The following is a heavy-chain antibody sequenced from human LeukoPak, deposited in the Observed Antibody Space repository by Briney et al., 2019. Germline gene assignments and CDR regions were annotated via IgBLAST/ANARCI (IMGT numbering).Heavy chain of an antibody. D-gene: IGHD5-12*01. Sequence: GSLRLSCATSGFSFSTQEMTWVRQAPGKGLEWVSYISSNSRTIYCADSVKGRFTISRDNTRNSVFLQLNSLRVEDTGFYYCARGSYTGFDLYFDYWGQGTLVTVSS. CDR2: ISSNSRTI. V-gene: IGHV3-48*03. CDR3: ARGSYTGFDLYFDY. J-gene: IGHJ4*02. CDR1: GFSFSTQE.